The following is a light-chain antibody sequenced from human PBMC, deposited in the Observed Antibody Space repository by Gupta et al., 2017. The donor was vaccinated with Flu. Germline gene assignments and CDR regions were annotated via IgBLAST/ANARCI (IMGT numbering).Light chain of an antibody. V-gene: IGKV1-39*01. CDR2: VAS. Sequence: PMTQSPSSLSASVGDRVTITCRASQSIASYVNWYQQKVGEAPKLLIYVASNLQSGVPSRFSGSGSGTDFTLTISSLQAEDFATYYCQQSSTTPHTFGQGTKVEIK. CDR3: QQSSTTPHT. CDR1: QSIASY. J-gene: IGKJ1*01.